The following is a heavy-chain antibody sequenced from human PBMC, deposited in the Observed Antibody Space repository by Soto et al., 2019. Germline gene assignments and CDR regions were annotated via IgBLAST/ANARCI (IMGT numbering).Heavy chain of an antibody. J-gene: IGHJ4*02. V-gene: IGHV1-46*01. Sequence: ASVTFSFTASGSTFTSYYMHWVRQAPGQGLEWMGIINPSGGSTSYAQKFQGRVTMTRDTSTSTVYMELSSLRSEDTAVYYCARDESSGYYYPLHFDFWGQGTLVNVS. CDR1: GSTFTSYY. CDR3: ARDESSGYYYPLHFDF. CDR2: INPSGGST. D-gene: IGHD3-22*01.